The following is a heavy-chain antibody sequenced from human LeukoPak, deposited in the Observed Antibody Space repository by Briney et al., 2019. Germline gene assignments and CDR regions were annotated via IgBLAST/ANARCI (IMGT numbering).Heavy chain of an antibody. CDR3: ARVGCGGGNCYSPYNWFDP. CDR2: INTNSGGK. V-gene: IGHV1-2*02. J-gene: IGHJ5*02. Sequence: ASEKLSCKASGYTFTGYYMYWVRQAPGQGLEWMGWINTNSGGKNDAQKFRGRVTMTRDTSISTAYMELSRLKSDDTAVYYCARVGCGGGNCYSPYNWFDPWGQGTLVTVSS. CDR1: GYTFTGYY. D-gene: IGHD2-15*01.